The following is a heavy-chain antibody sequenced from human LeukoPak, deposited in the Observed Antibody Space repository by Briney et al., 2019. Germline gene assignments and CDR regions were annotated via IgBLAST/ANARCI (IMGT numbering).Heavy chain of an antibody. Sequence: GGSLRLSCAASGFTFRNAWMSCVRQAPGEGLEWVGRIKSKTDGGTTDYAAPVKGRFTISRDDSKNTLYLQMNSLKTEDTAVYYCITGYDTLTGYAGFDYWGQGTLVTGSS. CDR1: GFTFRNAW. D-gene: IGHD3-9*01. CDR3: ITGYDTLTGYAGFDY. J-gene: IGHJ4*02. V-gene: IGHV3-15*01. CDR2: IKSKTDGGTT.